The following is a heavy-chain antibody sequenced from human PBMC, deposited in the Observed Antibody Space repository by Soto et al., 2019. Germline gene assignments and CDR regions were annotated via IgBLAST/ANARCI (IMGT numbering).Heavy chain of an antibody. D-gene: IGHD5-18*01. CDR1: GSSISSYY. J-gene: IGHJ4*02. V-gene: IGHV4-59*01. CDR2: IYYSGIT. CDR3: SRDHPHSYGVYYFDY. Sequence: SETLSLTCTVSGSSISSYYWSWIRQPPGKGLEWIGYIYYSGITNYNPSLQNRVTISIDTSKNQVSLKVNSVTAADTAVYYCSRDHPHSYGVYYFDYWGQGTPVIVS.